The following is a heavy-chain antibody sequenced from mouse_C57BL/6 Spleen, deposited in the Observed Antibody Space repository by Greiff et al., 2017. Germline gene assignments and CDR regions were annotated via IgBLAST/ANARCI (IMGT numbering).Heavy chain of an antibody. CDR1: GYSFTGYY. V-gene: IGHV1-42*01. D-gene: IGHD4-1*01. CDR3: ARRLTGTYFDY. CDR2: INPSTGGT. Sequence: VQLQQSGPELVKPGASVKISCKASGYSFTGYYMNWVKQSPEKSLEWIGEINPSTGGTTYNQKFKAKATLTVDKSSSTAYMQLKSLTSEDSAVYYCARRLTGTYFDYWGQGTTLTVSS. J-gene: IGHJ2*01.